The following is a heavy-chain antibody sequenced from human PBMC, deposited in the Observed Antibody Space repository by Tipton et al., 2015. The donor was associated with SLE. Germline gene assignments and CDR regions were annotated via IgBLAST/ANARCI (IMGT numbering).Heavy chain of an antibody. J-gene: IGHJ4*02. V-gene: IGHV4-38-2*02. CDR2: VYYTGST. Sequence: TLSLTCTVSLYSIGSGFYWDWIRQPPGKELEWIGHVYYTGSTDYNPSLRGRVTISVDTSKNQFSLQLTGMTAADAGMFFCFSPPDYWGQGILVTVSS. CDR1: LYSIGSGFY. CDR3: FSPPDY.